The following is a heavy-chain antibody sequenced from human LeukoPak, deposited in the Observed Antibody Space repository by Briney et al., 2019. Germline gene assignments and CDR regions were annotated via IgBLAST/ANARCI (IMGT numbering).Heavy chain of an antibody. CDR2: IIPILGIA. CDR3: ATDARSSSWYRDAFDI. J-gene: IGHJ3*02. Sequence: SVKVSCKASGGTFSSYTISWVRQAPGQGLEWMGRIIPILGIANYAQKFQGRVTITADKSTSTAYMELSRLRSEDTAVYYCATDARSSSWYRDAFDIWGQGTMVTVSS. D-gene: IGHD6-13*01. V-gene: IGHV1-69*02. CDR1: GGTFSSYT.